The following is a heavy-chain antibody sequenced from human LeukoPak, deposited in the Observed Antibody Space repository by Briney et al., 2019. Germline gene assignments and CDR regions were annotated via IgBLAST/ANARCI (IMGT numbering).Heavy chain of an antibody. V-gene: IGHV3-23*01. CDR1: GFTFSSYA. CDR2: ISGSGGST. CDR3: AKFGVGATYFDY. Sequence: AGGSLRLSCAASGFTFSSYAMSWVRQAPGKGLEWVSTISGSGGSTYYADSVKGRFTISRDNSKNTLYLQMNSLRVEDTAVYYCAKFGVGATYFDYWGQGTLVTVSS. J-gene: IGHJ4*02. D-gene: IGHD1-26*01.